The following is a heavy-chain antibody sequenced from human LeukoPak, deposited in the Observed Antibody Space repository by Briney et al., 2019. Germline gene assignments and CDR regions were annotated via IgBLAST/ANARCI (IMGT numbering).Heavy chain of an antibody. CDR1: GGSFSGYY. CDR2: INHSGST. D-gene: IGHD3-22*01. J-gene: IGHJ5*02. Sequence: SETLSLTCAVYGGSFSGYYWSWIRQPPGKGLEWIGEINHSGSTNYNPSLKSRVTISVDTSKNQFSLKLSSVTAADTAAYYCARLYYYDSSGYYQHWFDPWGQGTLVTVSS. V-gene: IGHV4-34*01. CDR3: ARLYYYDSSGYYQHWFDP.